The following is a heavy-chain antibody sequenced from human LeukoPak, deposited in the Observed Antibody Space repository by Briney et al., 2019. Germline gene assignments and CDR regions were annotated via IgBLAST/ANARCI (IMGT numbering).Heavy chain of an antibody. Sequence: GGSLRLSCAASGFTSSSYMMNWVRQAPGKGLEWVSSINSGSTYTYYTESVKGRFTVSRDNAKNSLLLQMDSLRAEDTAIYYCARSLTTLTYEGYWGQGTLVTVSS. D-gene: IGHD1-1*01. CDR1: GFTSSSYM. CDR3: ARSLTTLTYEGY. J-gene: IGHJ4*02. CDR2: INSGSTYT. V-gene: IGHV3-21*01.